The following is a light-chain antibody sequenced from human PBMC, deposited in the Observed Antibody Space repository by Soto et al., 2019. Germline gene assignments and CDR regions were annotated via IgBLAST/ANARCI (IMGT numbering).Light chain of an antibody. V-gene: IGKV3-15*01. Sequence: DILLTQYPATLSVFPGEDVPLSCRASQSVPSRIAWYQQKTGQAPSLLIYGASTRATGVPDRFSSTGSGTEFTLTISSMKSEDYAVYYGQQYNSWPPITFGQGTRLEIK. CDR1: QSVPSR. J-gene: IGKJ5*01. CDR2: GAS. CDR3: QQYNSWPPIT.